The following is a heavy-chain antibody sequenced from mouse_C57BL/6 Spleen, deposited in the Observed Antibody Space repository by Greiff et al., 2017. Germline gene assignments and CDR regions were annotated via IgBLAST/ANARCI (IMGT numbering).Heavy chain of an antibody. J-gene: IGHJ3*01. V-gene: IGHV1-9*01. CDR2: ILPGSGST. Sequence: VQLQESGAELMKPGASVKLSCTATGYTFTAYWIEWVKQRPGHGLEWIGEILPGSGSTNYNEKFKGKATFTADTSSNTAYMQLSSLTTEASAIYYCARAPYDYDRFAYWGQGTLVTVSA. CDR1: GYTFTAYW. CDR3: ARAPYDYDRFAY. D-gene: IGHD2-4*01.